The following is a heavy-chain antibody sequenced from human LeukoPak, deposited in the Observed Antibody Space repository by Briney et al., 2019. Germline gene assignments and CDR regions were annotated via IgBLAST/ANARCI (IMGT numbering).Heavy chain of an antibody. CDR3: ARDIGYGSGSSFDY. CDR1: GGSFSAYY. V-gene: IGHV4-34*01. J-gene: IGHJ4*02. D-gene: IGHD3-10*01. CDR2: INHSGIT. Sequence: PSETLSLTCAVYGGSFSAYYWSWIRQPPGKGLEGIGGINHSGITNYNPSLKSRVTISVDTSNNQFSLKLSSVTAAHTAVYYCARDIGYGSGSSFDYWGQGTLVTVSS.